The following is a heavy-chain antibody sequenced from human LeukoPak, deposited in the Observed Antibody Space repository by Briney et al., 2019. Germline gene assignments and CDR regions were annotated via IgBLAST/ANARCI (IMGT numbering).Heavy chain of an antibody. CDR1: GGSISSSSYY. V-gene: IGHV4-39*07. J-gene: IGHJ3*02. D-gene: IGHD1-26*01. CDR2: IYYSGST. CDR3: ARDSRRELLHAFDI. Sequence: SETLSLTCTVSGGSISSSSYYWGWIRQPPGKGLEWIGSIYYSGSTYYNPSLKSRVTISVDTSKNQFSLKLSSVTAADTAVYYCARDSRRELLHAFDIWGQGTMVTVSS.